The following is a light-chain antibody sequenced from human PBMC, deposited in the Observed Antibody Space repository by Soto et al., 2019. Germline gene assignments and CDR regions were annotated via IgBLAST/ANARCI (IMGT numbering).Light chain of an antibody. Sequence: ITQPPAALAMSPRVRATLSCRASQSISSSLAWYQQKPGQAPRLLMFRTSRRATGFPARLSGSGSGTDFNLNISSLVPEDFAVYYCQQYGSSGTFGQGTKVDIK. J-gene: IGKJ1*01. V-gene: IGKV3-20*01. CDR3: QQYGSSGT. CDR2: RTS. CDR1: QSISSS.